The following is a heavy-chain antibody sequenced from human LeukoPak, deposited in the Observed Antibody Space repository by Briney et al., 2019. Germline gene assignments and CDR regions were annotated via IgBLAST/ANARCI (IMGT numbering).Heavy chain of an antibody. CDR3: ARVRYYDSSGYTVFDY. J-gene: IGHJ4*02. CDR2: ISAYNGNT. D-gene: IGHD3-22*01. V-gene: IGHV1-18*01. Sequence: ASVKVSCKASGYTFTSYGISWVRQAPGQGLEWMGWISAYNGNTNYAQKLQGRVTVTTDTSTSTAYMELRSLRSDDTAVYYCARVRYYDSSGYTVFDYWGQGTLVTVSS. CDR1: GYTFTSYG.